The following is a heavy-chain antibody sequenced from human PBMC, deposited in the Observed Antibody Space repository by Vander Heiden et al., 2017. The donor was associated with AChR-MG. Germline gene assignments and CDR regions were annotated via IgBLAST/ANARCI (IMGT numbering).Heavy chain of an antibody. CDR2: INNSGGSP. J-gene: IGHJ6*03. D-gene: IGHD3-10*01. CDR1: GFPCNAYA. Sequence: EVQLLDAGGGLVQPGGSLTLSCAASGFPCNAYAITWARQAQGKGLEWVSGINNSGGSPYYADSVKGRLTISRDNSKNTLYLQMNSLRAEDTAVYYCAKDSQPYYGAGTYYYYYMNVWGKGTTVTVSS. V-gene: IGHV3-23*01. CDR3: AKDSQPYYGAGTYYYYYMNV.